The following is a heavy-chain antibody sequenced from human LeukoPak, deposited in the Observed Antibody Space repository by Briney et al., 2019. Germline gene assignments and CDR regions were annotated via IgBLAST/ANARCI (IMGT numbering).Heavy chain of an antibody. D-gene: IGHD6-19*01. CDR2: IYYSGTT. V-gene: IGHV4-59*01. CDR1: GASISSSY. J-gene: IGHJ5*02. CDR3: ARGQPQRYSSGWYVNWFDP. Sequence: SETLSLTCTVSGASISSSYWSWIRQPPGKGLEWIGYIYYSGTTKYNPSLKSRVTISVDTSKNQVSLKVNSVAAADTAVYYCARGQPQRYSSGWYVNWFDPWGQGTLVTVSS.